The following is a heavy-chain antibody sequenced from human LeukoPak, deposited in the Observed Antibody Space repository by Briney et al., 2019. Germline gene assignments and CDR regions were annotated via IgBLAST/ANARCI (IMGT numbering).Heavy chain of an antibody. Sequence: SETLSLTCAVDGGSFSGYYWSWIRQPPGKGLEWIGEINHSGSTNYNPSLKSRVTISVDTSKNQFSLKLSSVTAADTAVYYCARPLRLHDFWSGNAFDIWGQGTMVTVSS. CDR1: GGSFSGYY. V-gene: IGHV4-34*01. CDR2: INHSGST. J-gene: IGHJ3*02. D-gene: IGHD3-3*01. CDR3: ARPLRLHDFWSGNAFDI.